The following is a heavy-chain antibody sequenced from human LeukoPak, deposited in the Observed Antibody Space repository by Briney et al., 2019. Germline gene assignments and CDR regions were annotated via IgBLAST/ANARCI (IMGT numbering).Heavy chain of an antibody. D-gene: IGHD1-1*01. CDR2: ISSSGSTK. J-gene: IGHJ4*02. CDR3: VKRWTGTTIGQQDY. Sequence: GGSLGLSCTTSGFTFSSYEMNWVRQAPGKGLEWVSYISSSGSTKYYADSVKGRFTISRDNSKNTLYLQMNSLRAEDMAVYYCVKRWTGTTIGQQDYWGQGTLVTVSS. V-gene: IGHV3-48*03. CDR1: GFTFSSYE.